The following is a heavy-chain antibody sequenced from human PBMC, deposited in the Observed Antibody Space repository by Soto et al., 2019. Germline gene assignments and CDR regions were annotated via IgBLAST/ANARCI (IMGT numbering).Heavy chain of an antibody. Sequence: QVQLVQSGAEVGKPGASVKVSCKASGYTFTTYGISWVRQAPGQGLEWMGWISTYNGNTQFAQRFQGRVTMTTDTSTSTAYMELRSLTSDDTAVYYWARDWSAEVLPDYWGQGTLVTVSS. J-gene: IGHJ4*02. D-gene: IGHD3-10*01. CDR1: GYTFTTYG. V-gene: IGHV1-18*01. CDR3: ARDWSAEVLPDY. CDR2: ISTYNGNT.